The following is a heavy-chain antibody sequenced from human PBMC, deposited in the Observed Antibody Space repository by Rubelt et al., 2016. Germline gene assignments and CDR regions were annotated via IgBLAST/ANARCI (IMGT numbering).Heavy chain of an antibody. Sequence: QLQLQESSPRLVKPSETLSLICNVSGGSLRGSSYYWSWIRQPPGKGLEWIGHIYYSGSTYYNPSLKSRVTISADTSNNQFSLKLGSVTAADTAVYYCARLQWELSTIDFWGQGTLVTVSS. V-gene: IGHV4-61*05. CDR3: ARLQWELSTIDF. CDR2: IYYSGST. CDR1: GGSLRGSSYY. D-gene: IGHD1-26*01. J-gene: IGHJ4*02.